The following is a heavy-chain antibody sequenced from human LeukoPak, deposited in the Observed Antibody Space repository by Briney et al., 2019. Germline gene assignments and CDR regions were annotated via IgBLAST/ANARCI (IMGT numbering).Heavy chain of an antibody. CDR2: ISSSSSYI. Sequence: GGSLRLSCAASGFTFSSYSMNWVRQAPGKGLEWVSSISSSSSYIYYADSVKGRFTISRDNAKNSLYLQMSSLRAEDTAVYYCARVSDCSGGSCYQFDYWGQGTLVTVSS. V-gene: IGHV3-21*01. CDR3: ARVSDCSGGSCYQFDY. J-gene: IGHJ4*02. D-gene: IGHD2-15*01. CDR1: GFTFSSYS.